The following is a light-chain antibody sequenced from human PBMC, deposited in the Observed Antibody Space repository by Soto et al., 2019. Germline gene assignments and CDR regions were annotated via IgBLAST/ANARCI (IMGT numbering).Light chain of an antibody. CDR1: RDMSID. J-gene: IGKJ1*01. Sequence: DIELTQSPATLSASAGERVTLTCRASRDMSIDLALYQQKPGQPPSLLLYGAFTSATGVPPRFSGTGSGTDFTLTISSLQPDDFAISYCHQYRKWPPLTFGQGTQVDIK. CDR3: HQYRKWPPLT. CDR2: GAF. V-gene: IGKV3-15*01.